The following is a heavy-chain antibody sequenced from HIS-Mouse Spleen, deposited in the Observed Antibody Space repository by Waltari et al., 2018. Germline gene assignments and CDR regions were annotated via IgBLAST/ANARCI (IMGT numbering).Heavy chain of an antibody. V-gene: IGHV3-30*04. CDR2: ISYDGSNK. CDR3: ARDRLGGSGSYYFDY. J-gene: IGHJ4*02. Sequence: QVQLVESGGGVVQPGRSLRLSCAASGCTCSSYAMHWVRPAPGKGLEWVAVISYDGSNKYYADSVKGRFTISRDNSKNTLYLQMNSLRAEDTAVYYCARDRLGGSGSYYFDYWGQGTLVTVSS. D-gene: IGHD3-10*01. CDR1: GCTCSSYA.